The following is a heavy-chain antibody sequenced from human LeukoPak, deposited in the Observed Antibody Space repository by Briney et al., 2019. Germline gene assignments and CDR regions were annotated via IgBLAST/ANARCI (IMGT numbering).Heavy chain of an antibody. CDR2: ISSSSSYI. J-gene: IGHJ4*02. Sequence: GGSLRLSCAASGFTFSSYTMNWVRQAPGKGLEWVSSISSSSSYIYYADSVKGRFTISRDNAKNSLYLQMNSLRAEDTAVYYCARGRRNYDFWSGYTFDYWGQGTLVTVSS. CDR3: ARGRRNYDFWSGYTFDY. D-gene: IGHD3-3*01. V-gene: IGHV3-21*04. CDR1: GFTFSSYT.